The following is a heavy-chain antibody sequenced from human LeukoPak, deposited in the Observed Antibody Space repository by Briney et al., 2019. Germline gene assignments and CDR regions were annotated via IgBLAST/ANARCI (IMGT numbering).Heavy chain of an antibody. CDR3: ARGGGFSSYGSGTYRWSDQNWFDP. CDR1: GYTFTGYY. Sequence: GASVKVSCKSSGYTFTGYYMHWVRQAPGQGLEWMGWINPNSGGTKYAQKFQGRVTMTRDTSITTAYMELSSLRSDDTAVYYCARGGGFSSYGSGTYRWSDQNWFDPWGQGTLVTVSS. D-gene: IGHD3-10*01. CDR2: INPNSGGT. J-gene: IGHJ5*02. V-gene: IGHV1-2*02.